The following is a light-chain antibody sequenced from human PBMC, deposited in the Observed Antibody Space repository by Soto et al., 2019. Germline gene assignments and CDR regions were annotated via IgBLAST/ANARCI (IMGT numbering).Light chain of an antibody. CDR1: QSVKSNS. CDR2: GTS. J-gene: IGKJ4*01. V-gene: IGKV3-20*01. CDR3: QQCDTSPFT. Sequence: EIVLTQSPGILSLSPGERANLSCRASQSVKSNSLTWYQQKPGQAPRLLIYGTSNRATGIPDRFSGSGSGTDFTLTISRLEPEDFAVYYCQQCDTSPFTFGGGTKVEIK.